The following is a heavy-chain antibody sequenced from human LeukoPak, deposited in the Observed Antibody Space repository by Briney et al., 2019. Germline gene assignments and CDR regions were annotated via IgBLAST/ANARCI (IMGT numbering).Heavy chain of an antibody. CDR3: AKDSAMVRGITTYCFDY. J-gene: IGHJ4*02. Sequence: GSLRLXXAASGFXXSNYAMSXVRQTPGKGLEWVXFISGSGSSTYYADSVKGRFTISRDNSKNTLYLQMNSLRAEDTAVYYCAKDSAMVRGITTYCFDYWGQGTLVTVSS. V-gene: IGHV3-23*01. CDR2: ISGSGSST. D-gene: IGHD3-10*01. CDR1: GFXXSNYA.